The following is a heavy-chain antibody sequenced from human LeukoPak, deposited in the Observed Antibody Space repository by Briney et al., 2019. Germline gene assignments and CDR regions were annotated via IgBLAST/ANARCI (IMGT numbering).Heavy chain of an antibody. J-gene: IGHJ4*02. Sequence: PSETLSLTCAVYGGSFSGYYWSWIRQPPGKGLEWIGEINHSGSTNHNPSLKSRVTISVDTSKNQFSLKLSSVTAADTAVYYCARGRNWVRGYSGYDGDYWGQGTLVTVSS. D-gene: IGHD5-12*01. CDR3: ARGRNWVRGYSGYDGDY. CDR2: INHSGST. V-gene: IGHV4-34*01. CDR1: GGSFSGYY.